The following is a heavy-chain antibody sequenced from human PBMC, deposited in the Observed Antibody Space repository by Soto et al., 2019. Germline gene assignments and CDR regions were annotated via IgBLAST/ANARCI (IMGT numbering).Heavy chain of an antibody. J-gene: IGHJ6*02. CDR2: ISYDGSNK. CDR1: GFTFSSYA. D-gene: IGHD6-6*01. V-gene: IGHV3-30-3*01. Sequence: GGSLRLSCAASGFTFSSYAMHWVRQAPGKGLEWVAVISYDGSNKYYADSVKGRFTISRDNSKNTLYLQMNSLRAEDTAVYYCARDIYSSSSFRGYYYYGMDVWGQGTTVTVSS. CDR3: ARDIYSSSSFRGYYYYGMDV.